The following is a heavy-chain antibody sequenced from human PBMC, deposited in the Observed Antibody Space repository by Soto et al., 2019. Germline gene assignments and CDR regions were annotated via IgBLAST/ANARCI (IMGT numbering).Heavy chain of an antibody. V-gene: IGHV1-69*13. CDR3: ARGSTFGGVIVIYYFDY. CDR1: GGTFSSYA. D-gene: IGHD3-16*02. CDR2: IIPIFGTA. J-gene: IGHJ4*02. Sequence: SVKVSCKASGGTFSSYAISWVRQAPGQGLEWMGGIIPIFGTANYAQKFQGRVTITADESTSTAYMELSSLRSEDTAVYYCARGSTFGGVIVIYYFDYWGQGTLVTVSS.